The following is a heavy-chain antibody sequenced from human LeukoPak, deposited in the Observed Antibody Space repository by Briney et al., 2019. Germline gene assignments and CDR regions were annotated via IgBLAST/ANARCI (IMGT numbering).Heavy chain of an antibody. Sequence: GASVKVSCKASGDTFSSYAISWVRQAPGQGLEWMGGIIPIFGTANYAQKFQGRVTITTDESTSTAYMELSSLRSEDTAVYYCARGSTVGTHRSYYFDYWGQGTLVTVSS. CDR2: IIPIFGTA. D-gene: IGHD4-23*01. V-gene: IGHV1-69*05. CDR3: ARGSTVGTHRSYYFDY. J-gene: IGHJ4*02. CDR1: GDTFSSYA.